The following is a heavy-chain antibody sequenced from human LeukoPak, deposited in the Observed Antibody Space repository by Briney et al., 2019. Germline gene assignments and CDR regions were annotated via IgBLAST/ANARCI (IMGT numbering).Heavy chain of an antibody. Sequence: PGGSLRLSCAASGFSFSSYGMHCVRQAPGKGLEYVSAINSNGGSTYYANSVKGRFTISRDNSRGTLYLQMGSLRAEDMAVYYCAREGSYGDSDYWGQGTLVTVSS. J-gene: IGHJ4*02. D-gene: IGHD5-18*01. CDR1: GFSFSSYG. CDR3: AREGSYGDSDY. V-gene: IGHV3-64*01. CDR2: INSNGGST.